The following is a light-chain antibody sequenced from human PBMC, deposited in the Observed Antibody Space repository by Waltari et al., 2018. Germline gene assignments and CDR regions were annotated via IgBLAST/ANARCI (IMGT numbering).Light chain of an antibody. CDR2: DVS. CDR1: ASDVAFYNY. V-gene: IGLV2-14*03. CDR3: NSYTGSSSWV. Sequence: QSALTQPASVSGSPGQSIPISCTGTASDVAFYNYVSWYQQPPGKAPKVIIYDVSERPSGVSNRFSGSKSGNTAYLTISGLQAEDEADYYCNSYTGSSSWVFGGGTKLTV. J-gene: IGLJ3*02.